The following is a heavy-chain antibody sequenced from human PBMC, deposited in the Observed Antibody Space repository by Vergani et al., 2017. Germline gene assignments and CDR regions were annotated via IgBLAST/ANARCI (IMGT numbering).Heavy chain of an antibody. Sequence: EVQLLESGGGLVQPGVSLRLTCAASVFTFSNYAMNWVRQAPGKGLEWVSGISGSGVSAYYTDSVKGRFTISRDNSKNMLFLQMNNLRTEDTAIYYCAKQYFISGNYLFDYWGQGTLVTVSS. CDR1: VFTFSNYA. V-gene: IGHV3-23*01. CDR2: ISGSGVSA. D-gene: IGHD3-10*01. CDR3: AKQYFISGNYLFDY. J-gene: IGHJ4*02.